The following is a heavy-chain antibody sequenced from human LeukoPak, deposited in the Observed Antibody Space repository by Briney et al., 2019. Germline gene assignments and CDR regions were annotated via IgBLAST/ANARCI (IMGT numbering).Heavy chain of an antibody. J-gene: IGHJ4*02. V-gene: IGHV3-21*01. D-gene: IGHD6-13*01. CDR1: GFTFSSYS. Sequence: PGGSLRLSCVVSGFTFSSYSMNWVRQAPGKGLEWVSSISSSSSYIYYADSVKGRFTISRDNAKNSLYLQMNSLRAEDTAVYYCANVAAAGTIDYWGQGTLVTVSS. CDR3: ANVAAAGTIDY. CDR2: ISSSSSYI.